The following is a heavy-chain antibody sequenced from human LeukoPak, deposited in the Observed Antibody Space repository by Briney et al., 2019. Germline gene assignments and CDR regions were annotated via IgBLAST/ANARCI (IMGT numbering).Heavy chain of an antibody. CDR1: RFTLSTYS. D-gene: IGHD1-20*01. V-gene: IGHV3-48*04. CDR2: ISGSSSTI. Sequence: PGGSLRLSCAPSRFTLSTYSMNWVRPAPGTELERVSYISGSSSTIDYANSLNGRFTISRDYAKNSLYLQMNSLRAEDTAVYYCEKYNDNWNSARQLDSWGQGTLVTVSS. J-gene: IGHJ4*02. CDR3: EKYNDNWNSARQLDS.